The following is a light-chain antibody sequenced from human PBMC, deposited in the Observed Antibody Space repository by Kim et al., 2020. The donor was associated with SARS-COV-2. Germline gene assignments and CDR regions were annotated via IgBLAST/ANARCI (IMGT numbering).Light chain of an antibody. CDR3: QNYNVAPYT. Sequence: SASVGDRVTVTCQASQAIAKDLTWYQQKPGKAPILLIYAASALHTGVPSSFSGSGSETEFTLTISSLQPDDVATYFCQNYNVAPYTFGQGTKLDI. V-gene: IGKV1-27*01. CDR1: QAIAKD. CDR2: AAS. J-gene: IGKJ2*01.